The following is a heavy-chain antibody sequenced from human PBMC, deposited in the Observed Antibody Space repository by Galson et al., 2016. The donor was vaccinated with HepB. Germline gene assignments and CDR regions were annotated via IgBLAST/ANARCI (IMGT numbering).Heavy chain of an antibody. CDR3: AKHMMVTSNYSYYGMGV. CDR1: GGSISSFY. V-gene: IGHV4-59*08. Sequence: SETLSLTCTVSGGSISSFYWSWIRQPPGKGLEWIGYIYYSGRTNYNPSLKSRLTISVDTSKHQFSLKLSSVTAADTAVYFCAKHMMVTSNYSYYGMGVWGQGTTVTVSS. D-gene: IGHD2-21*02. J-gene: IGHJ6*02. CDR2: IYYSGRT.